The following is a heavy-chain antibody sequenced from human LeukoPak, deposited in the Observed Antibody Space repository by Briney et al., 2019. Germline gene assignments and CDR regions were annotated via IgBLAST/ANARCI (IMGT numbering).Heavy chain of an antibody. CDR3: AKPHRGVRGAVDY. D-gene: IGHD3-10*01. Sequence: GGSLTLSCAASGFTFSIYGMHWVRQAPGKGLEWVAFIRYDGSNKYYADSVKGRLTISRDNSKNTLYLQMNSLRAEDTAVYYCAKPHRGVRGAVDYWGQGTLVTVSS. J-gene: IGHJ4*02. CDR2: IRYDGSNK. CDR1: GFTFSIYG. V-gene: IGHV3-30*02.